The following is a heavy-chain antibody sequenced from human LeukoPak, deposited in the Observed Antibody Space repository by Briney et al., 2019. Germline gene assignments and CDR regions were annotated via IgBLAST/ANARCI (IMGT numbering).Heavy chain of an antibody. CDR2: MNPNSGHT. J-gene: IGHJ4*02. V-gene: IGHV1-8*01. Sequence: ASVKVSCKASGYTFSSYDIIWVRQASGQGREWMGWMNPNSGHTGYAHKFQGRVTMTRSTSISTAYMELTSLTSEDSAVYYCARSVVGVRKRNDYWGQGTLVTVSS. D-gene: IGHD3-16*01. CDR3: ARSVVGVRKRNDY. CDR1: GYTFSSYD.